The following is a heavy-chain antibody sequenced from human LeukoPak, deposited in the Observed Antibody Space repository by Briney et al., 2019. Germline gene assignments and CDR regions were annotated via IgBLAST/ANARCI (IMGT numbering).Heavy chain of an antibody. CDR1: GGSFSGYY. Sequence: SETLSLTCAVYGGSFSGYYWSWIRQPPGKGLEWIGEINHSGSTNSNPSLKSRVTISVDKSKSQFSLNLTSGTAADRAVYFCARAGRRTFAFDIWGPGTLVTVSS. CDR2: INHSGST. V-gene: IGHV4-34*01. J-gene: IGHJ3*02. CDR3: ARAGRRTFAFDI. D-gene: IGHD1-26*01.